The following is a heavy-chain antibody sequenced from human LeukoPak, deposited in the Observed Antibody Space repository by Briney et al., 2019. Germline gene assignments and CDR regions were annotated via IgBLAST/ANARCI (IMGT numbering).Heavy chain of an antibody. D-gene: IGHD2-2*01. CDR2: ISSSSSYI. Sequence: GGSLRLSCAASGFTFSSYSMNWVRQAPGKGLEWVSSISSSSSYIYYADSVKGRFTISRDNAKNSLYLQMNSLRAEDTALYYCAKDMASYCSSTSCYDPTGLYYYYGMDVWGQGTTVTVSS. CDR1: GFTFSSYS. CDR3: AKDMASYCSSTSCYDPTGLYYYYGMDV. J-gene: IGHJ6*02. V-gene: IGHV3-21*04.